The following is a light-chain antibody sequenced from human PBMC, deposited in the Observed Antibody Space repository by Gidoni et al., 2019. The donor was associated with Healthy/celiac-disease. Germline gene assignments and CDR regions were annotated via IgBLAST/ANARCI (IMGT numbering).Light chain of an antibody. CDR2: LGS. V-gene: IGKV2-28*01. CDR1: QRLLHSNGYNS. Sequence: IVLTQSQLSLPVTPGEPASISCRSSQRLLHSNGYNSLDWSLQKPGQSPQLLIYLGSNRASGVTDRLSGSGAGTDFTLKISRVEAEDVGVYYCMQELQTAWTFGQGTKVEIK. J-gene: IGKJ1*01. CDR3: MQELQTAWT.